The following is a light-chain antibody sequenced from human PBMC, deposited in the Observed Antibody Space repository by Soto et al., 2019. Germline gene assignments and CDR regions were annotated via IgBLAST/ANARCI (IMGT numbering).Light chain of an antibody. J-gene: IGKJ4*01. CDR2: KAS. CDR1: QSISSW. Sequence: DIQMTQSPPTLSASVGDRVTITCRASQSISSWLAWYQQKPGKAPKFLIYKASILESGVPSRFSGGGSGTEFTLTISSLQPDDFATYYCQQYDSYPLTFGGGTKVEIK. V-gene: IGKV1-5*03. CDR3: QQYDSYPLT.